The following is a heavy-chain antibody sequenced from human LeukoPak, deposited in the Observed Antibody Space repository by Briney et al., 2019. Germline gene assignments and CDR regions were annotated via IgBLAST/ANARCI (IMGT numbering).Heavy chain of an antibody. V-gene: IGHV4-39*01. CDR3: ARQGGRSYSYYMDV. Sequence: PGGSLRLSCAASGFTFSSYSMNWVRQPPGKGLEWIGSIYYSGSTYYNPSLKSRVTISVDTSKNQFSLKLSSVTAADTAVYSCARQGGRSYSYYMDVWGKGTTVTISS. CDR1: GFTFSSYSMN. CDR2: IYYSGST. J-gene: IGHJ6*03.